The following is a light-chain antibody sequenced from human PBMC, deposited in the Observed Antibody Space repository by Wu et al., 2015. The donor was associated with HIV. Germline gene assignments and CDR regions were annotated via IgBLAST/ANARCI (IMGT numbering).Light chain of an antibody. CDR1: QSVTRSY. V-gene: IGKV3-20*01. J-gene: IGKJ2*01. CDR3: QQYGSSPRT. CDR2: GAS. Sequence: EIVLTQSPGTLSLSPGERATLSCRASQSVTRSYLAWYQHKPGQAPRLLIYGASSRATGIPDRFSGSGSGTDFTLSISRLEPEDFAVYYCQQYGSSPRTFGQGTKLEIK.